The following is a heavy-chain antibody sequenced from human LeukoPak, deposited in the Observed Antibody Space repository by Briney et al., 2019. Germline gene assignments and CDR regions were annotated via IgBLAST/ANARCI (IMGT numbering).Heavy chain of an antibody. CDR2: ISWNSGSI. Sequence: GGSLRLSCAASGFTFDDYAMHWVRQAPGKGLEWVSGISWNSGSIGYADSVKGRFTISRDNAKNSLYLQMNSLRAEDTALYYCAKAVGYCSGGDCYSPDYWGQGTLVTVSS. CDR3: AKAVGYCSGGDCYSPDY. D-gene: IGHD2-15*01. V-gene: IGHV3-9*01. J-gene: IGHJ4*02. CDR1: GFTFDDYA.